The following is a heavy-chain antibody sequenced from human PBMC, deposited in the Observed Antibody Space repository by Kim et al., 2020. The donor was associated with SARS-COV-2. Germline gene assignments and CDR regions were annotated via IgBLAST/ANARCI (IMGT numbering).Heavy chain of an antibody. V-gene: IGHV3-48*03. Sequence: GGSLRLSCAPSGFTFRNFEMNWVRQAPGKGLEWISKITSSGGAIYYADSVKGRFTMSRDNAKNTLFLQMNSLRAEDSAIYYCTRGPQDFYESSGYFAYWGQGTVVTVSS. CDR3: TRGPQDFYESSGYFAY. CDR2: ITSSGGAI. D-gene: IGHD3-22*01. CDR1: GFTFRNFE. J-gene: IGHJ4*02.